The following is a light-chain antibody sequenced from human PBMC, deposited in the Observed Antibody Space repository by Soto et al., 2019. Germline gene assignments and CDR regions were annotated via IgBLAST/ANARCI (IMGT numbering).Light chain of an antibody. V-gene: IGKV1-39*01. CDR1: QTISRY. CDR2: AAS. Sequence: DIQMTQAPSSLSASVGDRVTVTCRASQTISRYLNWYQQNPGKAPKLLIYAASSLESGVPSTFSGSGSGTDFTSTISSLQPEDFATYYCQQSSGIPYTFGQGTKLEIK. CDR3: QQSSGIPYT. J-gene: IGKJ2*01.